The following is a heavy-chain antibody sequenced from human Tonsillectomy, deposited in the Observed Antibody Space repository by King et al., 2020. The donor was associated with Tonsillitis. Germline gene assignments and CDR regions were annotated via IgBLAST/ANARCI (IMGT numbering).Heavy chain of an antibody. Sequence: VQLVESGAEVKKPGASVKVSCKASGYTFTGYYMHWVRQAPGQGLEWMGWINPNNGDTYYAQKFQGRVTMTGDTSISTAYMELSSLRSDDTAVYYCAREIWDENEMGTWGQGTMVTVSS. V-gene: IGHV1-2*02. CDR2: INPNNGDT. D-gene: IGHD5-24*01. CDR3: AREIWDENEMGT. CDR1: GYTFTGYY. J-gene: IGHJ3*01.